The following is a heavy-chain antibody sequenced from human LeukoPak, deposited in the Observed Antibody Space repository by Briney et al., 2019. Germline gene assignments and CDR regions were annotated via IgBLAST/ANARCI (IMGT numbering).Heavy chain of an antibody. V-gene: IGHV3-43*02. CDR3: ARNHLESSSWYLPFDY. J-gene: IGHJ4*02. CDR2: ISGDGGST. D-gene: IGHD6-13*01. CDR1: GFTFDDYA. Sequence: PGGSLRLSCAASGFTFDDYAMHWVRQAPGKGLEWVSLISGDGGSTYYADSVKSRFTISRDNSKNSLYMQMNSLRTEDTALYYCARNHLESSSWYLPFDYWGQGTLVTVSS.